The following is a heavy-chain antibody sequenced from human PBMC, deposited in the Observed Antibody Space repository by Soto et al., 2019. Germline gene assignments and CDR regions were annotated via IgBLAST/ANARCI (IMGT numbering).Heavy chain of an antibody. CDR2: VRGNGDPP. Sequence: PVGSLRLSCSASGFTFSSYAMHWVRQAPGKGLEYVSGVRGNGDPPFYADSVKGRFTISRDNSKNTLYLQMSSLSADDTAVYYCVKSRGGNNFEFFDWGQGALVTVSS. CDR3: VKSRGGNNFEFFD. CDR1: GFTFSSYA. V-gene: IGHV3-64D*06. J-gene: IGHJ4*02. D-gene: IGHD5-12*01.